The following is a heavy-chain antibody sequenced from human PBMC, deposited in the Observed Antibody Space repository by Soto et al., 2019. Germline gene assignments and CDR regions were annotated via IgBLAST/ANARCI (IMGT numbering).Heavy chain of an antibody. D-gene: IGHD3-3*01. CDR1: GYTFTSYD. CDR3: ARVDHGYYDFWSGYFAPADWFDP. J-gene: IGHJ5*02. CDR2: MNPNSGNT. Sequence: ASVKVSCKASGYTFTSYDINWVRQATGQGLEWMGWMNPNSGNTGYAQKFQGRVTMTRNTSLSTAYMELSSLRSEDTAVYYFARVDHGYYDFWSGYFAPADWFDPWG. V-gene: IGHV1-8*01.